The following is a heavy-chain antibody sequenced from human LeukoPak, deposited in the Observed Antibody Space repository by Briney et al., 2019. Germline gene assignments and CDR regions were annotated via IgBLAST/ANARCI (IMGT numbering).Heavy chain of an antibody. CDR2: IYYSGST. CDR1: GGSISSYY. V-gene: IGHV4-59*01. Sequence: KTSETPSLTCTVSGGSISSYYWSWIRQPPGKGLVWIGYIYYSGSTNYNPSLKSRVTISVDTSKNQFSLKLSSVTAADTAVYYCAREGTAGTAFDIWGQGTMVTVSS. D-gene: IGHD6-13*01. J-gene: IGHJ3*02. CDR3: AREGTAGTAFDI.